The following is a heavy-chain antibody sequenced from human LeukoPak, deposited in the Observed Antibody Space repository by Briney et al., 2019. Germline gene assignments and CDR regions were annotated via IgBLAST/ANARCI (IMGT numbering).Heavy chain of an antibody. CDR2: IKQDGSEK. CDR1: GFTFSSYW. D-gene: IGHD6-13*01. Sequence: GGSLRLSCAASGFTFSSYWMNWVRQAPGKGLEWVANIKQDGSEKYYVDSVKGRFTISRENAKNSLYLQMNSLRAGDTAVYYCARVAYSSTWYSRYFDLWGRGTLVTVSS. V-gene: IGHV3-7*01. J-gene: IGHJ2*01. CDR3: ARVAYSSTWYSRYFDL.